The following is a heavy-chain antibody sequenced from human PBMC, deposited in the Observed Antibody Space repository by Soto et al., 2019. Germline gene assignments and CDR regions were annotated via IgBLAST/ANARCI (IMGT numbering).Heavy chain of an antibody. V-gene: IGHV3-33*01. CDR2: IWYDGSNK. CDR3: ARALAVAGTEDWFDP. D-gene: IGHD6-19*01. J-gene: IGHJ5*02. CDR1: GFTFSSYG. Sequence: QVQLVESGGGVVQPGRSLRLSCAASGFTFSSYGMHWVRQAPGKGLEWVAVIWYDGSNKYYADSVKGRFTISRDNSKNTLYLQINSLRAEDTAVYYCARALAVAGTEDWFDPWGQGTLVTVSS.